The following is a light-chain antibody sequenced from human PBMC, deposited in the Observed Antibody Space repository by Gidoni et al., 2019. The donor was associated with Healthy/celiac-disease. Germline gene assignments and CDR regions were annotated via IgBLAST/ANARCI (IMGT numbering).Light chain of an antibody. J-gene: IGLJ3*02. CDR3: QSYDSSNHQV. CDR1: SGSIASNY. V-gene: IGLV6-57*02. CDR2: EDN. Sequence: NFMLTQPHPVSESPGKTVTISCTGSSGSIASNYVQWYQQRPGSAPTTVIYEDNQRPSGVPDRFSGSIDSSSNSASLTISGLKTEDEADYYCQSYDSSNHQVFGGGTKLTVL.